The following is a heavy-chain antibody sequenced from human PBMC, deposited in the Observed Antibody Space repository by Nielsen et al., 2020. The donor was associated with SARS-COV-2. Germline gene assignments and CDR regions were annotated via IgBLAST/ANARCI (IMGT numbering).Heavy chain of an antibody. CDR1: GFTFDDYA. J-gene: IGHJ4*02. CDR3: AKDMIAVAGTIDY. CDR2: ISWNSGSI. D-gene: IGHD6-19*01. V-gene: IGHV3-9*01. Sequence: LKISCAASGFTFDDYAMHWVRQAPGKGLEWVSGISWNSGSIGYADSVKGRFTISRDNAKNSLYLQMNSLRAEDTALYYCAKDMIAVAGTIDYWGQGTLVTVSS.